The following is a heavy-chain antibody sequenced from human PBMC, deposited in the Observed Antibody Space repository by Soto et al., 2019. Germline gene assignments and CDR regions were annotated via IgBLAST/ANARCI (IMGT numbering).Heavy chain of an antibody. Sequence: GGSLRLSCAASGSTFSSYAMHWVRQAPGKGLEWVAVISYDGSNKYYADSVKGRFTISRDNSKNTLYLQMNSLRAEDTAVYYCARDMGADYSYFDMDVRRQGTPVTVS. D-gene: IGHD1-26*01. V-gene: IGHV3-30-3*01. J-gene: IGHJ6*02. CDR1: GSTFSSYA. CDR3: ARDMGADYSYFDMDV. CDR2: ISYDGSNK.